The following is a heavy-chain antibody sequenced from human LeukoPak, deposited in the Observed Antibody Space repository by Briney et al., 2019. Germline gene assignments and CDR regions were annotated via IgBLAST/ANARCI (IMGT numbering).Heavy chain of an antibody. CDR3: ARDRGVGATIYWFDP. Sequence: ASVKVSCKASGYTFTSYYMHWVRQAPGQGLEWMGIINPRGGSTSYAQKFQGRVTMTRDMSTSTVYMELSSLRSEDTAVYYCARDRGVGATIYWFDPWGQGTLVTVSS. J-gene: IGHJ5*02. D-gene: IGHD1-26*01. CDR1: GYTFTSYY. CDR2: INPRGGST. V-gene: IGHV1-46*01.